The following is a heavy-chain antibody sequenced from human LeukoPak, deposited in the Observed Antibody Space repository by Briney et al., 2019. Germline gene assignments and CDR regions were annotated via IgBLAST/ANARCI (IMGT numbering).Heavy chain of an antibody. V-gene: IGHV1-18*04. CDR1: GYTFTSYG. J-gene: IGHJ4*02. Sequence: VXXXCKASGYTFTSYGISWVGQAPGQGREGMGWISAYNGNTNYAQKLQGRVTMTTDTSTSTAYMELRSLRSDDTAVYYCARVNSRLAVSGYGHYDYWGQGTLVTVSS. CDR2: ISAYNGNT. D-gene: IGHD5-12*01. CDR3: ARVNSRLAVSGYGHYDY.